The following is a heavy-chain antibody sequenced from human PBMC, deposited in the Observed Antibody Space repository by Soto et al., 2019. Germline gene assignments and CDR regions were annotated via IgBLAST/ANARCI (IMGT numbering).Heavy chain of an antibody. CDR3: ARHGGTGYSRTNFDY. D-gene: IGHD6-13*01. J-gene: IGHJ4*02. V-gene: IGHV4-39*01. CDR1: GGSISSSSYY. Sequence: QLQLQESGPGLVKPSETLSLTCTVSGGSISSSSYYWGWIRQPPGKGLEWIGSIYYSGSTYYNPSLKSRVTISVDTSKNQFSLKLSSVTAADTAVYYCARHGGTGYSRTNFDYWGQGTLVTVSS. CDR2: IYYSGST.